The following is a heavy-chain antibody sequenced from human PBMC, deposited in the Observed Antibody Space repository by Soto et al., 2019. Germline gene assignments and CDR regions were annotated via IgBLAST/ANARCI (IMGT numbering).Heavy chain of an antibody. V-gene: IGHV3-30*18. Sequence: VQLVESGGGVVQPGRSLRLSCAASGFTFSDYAMHWVRQAPGKGLEWVAVVSHDGRNTHYADSVKVRFTIARDISKNTVSLEMTSLRAEDTAVYYCAKGGRQWLVTSDFNYWGQGALVTVSS. CDR3: AKGGRQWLVTSDFNY. CDR1: GFTFSDYA. J-gene: IGHJ4*02. CDR2: VSHDGRNT. D-gene: IGHD6-19*01.